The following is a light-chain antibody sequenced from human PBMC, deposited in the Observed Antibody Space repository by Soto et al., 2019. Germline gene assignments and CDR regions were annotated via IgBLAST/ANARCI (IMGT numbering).Light chain of an antibody. CDR1: QGIRND. Sequence: AIPMTQSPSSLSASVGDRVTITCRASQGIRNDLGWYQQKPGKAPNLLIHAASGLQSGVPSRFSGSRSGTYFPHTSTNLQPEDFATYYCLQDYNYPLTFGPGTKVDIK. J-gene: IGKJ3*01. V-gene: IGKV1-6*01. CDR2: AAS. CDR3: LQDYNYPLT.